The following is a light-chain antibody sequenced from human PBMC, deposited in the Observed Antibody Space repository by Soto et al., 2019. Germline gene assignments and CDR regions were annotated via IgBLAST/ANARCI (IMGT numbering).Light chain of an antibody. CDR1: QSISDW. J-gene: IGKJ1*01. CDR2: RAS. CDR3: QQYDTYPTT. V-gene: IGKV1-5*03. Sequence: DIQMTQSPSTLSASVGDRVTIACRASQSISDWLAWYQQKPGQAPKFRIYRASNLANGVPSRFSGSGSGTEFTLTISSLQPEDFAAYYCQQYDTYPTTFGQGTKVEIK.